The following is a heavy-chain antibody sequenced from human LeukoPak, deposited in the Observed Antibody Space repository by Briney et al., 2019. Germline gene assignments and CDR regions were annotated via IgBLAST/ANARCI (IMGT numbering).Heavy chain of an antibody. CDR2: IRSDGSTA. CDR1: GFSFSVFW. J-gene: IGHJ4*02. Sequence: TGGSLRLSCRDSGFSFSVFWMHWVRQVPGKGLVWVSRIRSDGSTADYADSVKGRFTISRDNAKNTLFLQMSSLRVEDTGVYYCARGYCSGGSCYSGIFDYWGQGTLVTVSS. V-gene: IGHV3-74*01. CDR3: ARGYCSGGSCYSGIFDY. D-gene: IGHD2-15*01.